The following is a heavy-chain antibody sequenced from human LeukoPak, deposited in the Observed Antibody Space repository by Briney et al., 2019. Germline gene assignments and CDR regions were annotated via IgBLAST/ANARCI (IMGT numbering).Heavy chain of an antibody. J-gene: IGHJ6*03. V-gene: IGHV3-21*01. Sequence: PGGSLRLSCAASGFTFSSYSMNWVRQAPGKGLEWVSSISSSSSYIYYADSVKGRFTISRDNAKNSLYLQMNSLRAEDTAVYYCARVYRAPDYYYYMDVWGKGTTVTVSS. CDR3: ARVYRAPDYYYYMDV. D-gene: IGHD3-16*02. CDR1: GFTFSSYS. CDR2: ISSSSSYI.